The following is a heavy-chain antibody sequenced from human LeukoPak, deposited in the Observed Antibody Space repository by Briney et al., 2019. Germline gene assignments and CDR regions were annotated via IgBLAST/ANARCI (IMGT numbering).Heavy chain of an antibody. J-gene: IGHJ5*02. CDR1: GFTFSSYA. CDR2: ISGSGGST. V-gene: IGHV3-23*01. CDR3: AKDRIVVVPAAINWFDP. Sequence: PGGSLRLSCAASGFTFSSYAMSWVRQAPGKGLEWVSAISGSGGSTYYADSVKGRFTISRDNSKNTLYLQMNSLRAEDTAVYYCAKDRIVVVPAAINWFDPWGQGTLVTVSS. D-gene: IGHD2-2*01.